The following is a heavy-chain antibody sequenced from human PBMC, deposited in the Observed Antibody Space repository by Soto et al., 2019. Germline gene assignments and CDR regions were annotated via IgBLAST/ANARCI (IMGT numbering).Heavy chain of an antibody. D-gene: IGHD5-18*01. CDR1: GGTFSSYA. CDR2: IIPIFGTA. Sequence: QVQLVQSGAEVKKPGSSVKVSCKASGGTFSSYAISWVRQAPGQGREWMGGIIPIFGTANYAQKFQGRVTITADESTSTAYMELSSLRSEDTAVYYGATSPAHYLDTAMVHWGQGTLVTVSS. V-gene: IGHV1-69*01. CDR3: ATSPAHYLDTAMVH. J-gene: IGHJ4*02.